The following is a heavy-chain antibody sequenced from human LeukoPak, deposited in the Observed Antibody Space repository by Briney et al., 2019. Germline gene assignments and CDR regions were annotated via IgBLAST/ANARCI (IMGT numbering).Heavy chain of an antibody. V-gene: IGHV4-61*02. CDR2: IYTSGST. CDR3: AREWVTSGSYRRFDY. J-gene: IGHJ4*02. D-gene: IGHD1-26*01. Sequence: SQTLSLTCTVSGGSISSGSYYWSWIRQPAGKGLEWIGRIYTSGSTNYNPSLKSRVTISVDTSENQFSLKLSSVTAADTAVYYCAREWVTSGSYRRFDYWGQGTLVTVSS. CDR1: GGSISSGSYY.